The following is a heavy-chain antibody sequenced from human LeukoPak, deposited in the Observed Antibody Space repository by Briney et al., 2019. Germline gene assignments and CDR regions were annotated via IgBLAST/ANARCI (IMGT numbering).Heavy chain of an antibody. J-gene: IGHJ6*02. CDR2: IIPIFGTA. CDR1: GGTSSSYA. V-gene: IGHV1-69*01. D-gene: IGHD5-18*01. CDR3: ARAFWIKASNQRGYSYGSYYYGMDV. Sequence: ASVKVSCKASGGTSSSYAISWVRQAPGQGLEWMGGIIPIFGTANYAQKFQGRVTITADESTSTAYMELSSLRSEDTAVYYCARAFWIKASNQRGYSYGSYYYGMDVWGQGTTVTVSS.